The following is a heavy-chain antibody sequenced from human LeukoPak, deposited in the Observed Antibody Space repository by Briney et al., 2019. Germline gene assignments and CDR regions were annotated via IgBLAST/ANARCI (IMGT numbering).Heavy chain of an antibody. CDR2: VRSGGTDK. D-gene: IGHD4-17*01. Sequence: PGGSLRLSCAASGFTFNNFGMHWIRQAPGKGLEWVALVRSGGTDKYYADSVKGRFTISRDNSKNMVYLQMNSLRVEDTAVYYCAKDRDDYGDDRWGQGILVTVST. J-gene: IGHJ5*02. CDR1: GFTFNNFG. CDR3: AKDRDDYGDDR. V-gene: IGHV3-30*02.